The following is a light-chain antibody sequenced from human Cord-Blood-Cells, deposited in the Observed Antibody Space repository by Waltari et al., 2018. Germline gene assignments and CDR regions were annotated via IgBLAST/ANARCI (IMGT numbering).Light chain of an antibody. CDR2: QDS. Sequence: SYELTQTPSVSVSPGQTASITCSGDKLGDKYACWYQQKPGQSPVLVIYQDSKRHSGIPERFSGSNSGNTATLTLSGTQAMDEADYYCQAWDSSTYVFGTGTKVTVL. CDR1: KLGDKY. V-gene: IGLV3-1*01. J-gene: IGLJ1*01. CDR3: QAWDSSTYV.